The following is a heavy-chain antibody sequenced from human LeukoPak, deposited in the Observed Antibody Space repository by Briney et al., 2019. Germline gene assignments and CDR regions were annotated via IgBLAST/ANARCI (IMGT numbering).Heavy chain of an antibody. V-gene: IGHV4-61*02. J-gene: IGHJ4*02. D-gene: IGHD6-19*01. CDR1: GGSISSGGYY. CDR2: IYTSGST. CDR3: ARDPGYSSGWLDY. Sequence: SQTLSLTCTVSGGSISSGGYYWSWIRQPAGKGLEWLGRIYTSGSTNYNPSLKSRVTISVDTSKNQFSLKLSSVTAADTAVYYCARDPGYSSGWLDYWGQGTLVTVSS.